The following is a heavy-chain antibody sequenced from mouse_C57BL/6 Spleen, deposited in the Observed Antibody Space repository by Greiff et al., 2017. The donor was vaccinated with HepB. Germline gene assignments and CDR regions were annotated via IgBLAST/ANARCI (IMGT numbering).Heavy chain of an antibody. CDR3: ARSFYYDYDKDAMDY. V-gene: IGHV5-17*01. J-gene: IGHJ4*01. Sequence: EVQVVESGGGLVKPGGSLKLSCAASGFTFSDYGMHWVRQAPEKGLEWVAYISSGSSTIYYADTVKGRFTISRDNAKNTLFLQMTSLRSEDTAMYYCARSFYYDYDKDAMDYWGQGTSVTVSS. CDR2: ISSGSSTI. D-gene: IGHD2-4*01. CDR1: GFTFSDYG.